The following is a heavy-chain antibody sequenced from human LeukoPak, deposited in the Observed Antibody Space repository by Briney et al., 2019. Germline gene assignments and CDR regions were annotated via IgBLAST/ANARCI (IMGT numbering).Heavy chain of an antibody. CDR1: GFMFRSFE. V-gene: IGHV3-48*03. D-gene: IGHD6-19*01. J-gene: IGHJ4*02. CDR2: ISSGATTM. Sequence: GGSLRLSCAASGFMFRSFEMYWVRQAPGKGLEWVAYISSGATTMYYADSVKGRFTISRDNAKNSLFLQMNSLRAEDTAVYYCALLAVASDFDYWGQGTLVTVSS. CDR3: ALLAVASDFDY.